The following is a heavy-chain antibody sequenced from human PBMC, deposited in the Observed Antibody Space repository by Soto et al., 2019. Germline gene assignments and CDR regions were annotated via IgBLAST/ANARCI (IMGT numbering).Heavy chain of an antibody. D-gene: IGHD5-12*01. Sequence: PSETLSLTCTVSGGSISSYYWSWIRQPPGKGLEWIGYVYYSGSTNYNPSLKSRVTISVDTSKNQSSLRLSSVTAADTAVYYCARGPLGGYDDLDFWGQGTLVTVSS. CDR1: GGSISSYY. CDR2: VYYSGST. J-gene: IGHJ4*02. V-gene: IGHV4-59*01. CDR3: ARGPLGGYDDLDF.